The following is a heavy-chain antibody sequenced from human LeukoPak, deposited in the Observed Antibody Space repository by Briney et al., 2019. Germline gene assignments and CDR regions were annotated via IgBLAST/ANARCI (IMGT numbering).Heavy chain of an antibody. CDR2: ISAYNGNT. CDR3: ARDTYTTEYSSSSEGFDYYYYYMDV. D-gene: IGHD6-6*01. Sequence: GASVKVPCKASGYTFTSYGISWVRQAPGQGLEWMGWISAYNGNTNYAQKLQGRVTMTTDTSTSTAYMELRSLRSDDTAVYYCARDTYTTEYSSSSEGFDYYYYYMDVWGKGTTVTVSS. V-gene: IGHV1-18*01. CDR1: GYTFTSYG. J-gene: IGHJ6*03.